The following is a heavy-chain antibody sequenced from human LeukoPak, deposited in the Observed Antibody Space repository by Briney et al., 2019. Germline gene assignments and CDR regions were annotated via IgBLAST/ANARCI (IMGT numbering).Heavy chain of an antibody. Sequence: SETLSLTCAVYGGSFSGYYWSWIRQPPGKGLEWIGEINHSGSTYYNPSLKSRVTISVDTSKNQFSLKLSSVTAADTAVYYCARAYCGGDCPLDYWGQGTLVTVSS. V-gene: IGHV4-34*01. CDR1: GGSFSGYY. D-gene: IGHD2-21*02. CDR3: ARAYCGGDCPLDY. J-gene: IGHJ4*02. CDR2: INHSGST.